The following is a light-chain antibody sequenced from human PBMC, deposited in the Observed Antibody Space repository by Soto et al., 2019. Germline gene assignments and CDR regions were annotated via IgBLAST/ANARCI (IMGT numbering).Light chain of an antibody. CDR2: DAS. CDR3: QQYHSFSLT. V-gene: IGKV1-5*01. Sequence: DIQMTQSPSTLSASVGDRVTITCRASQSISSWLAWYQQKPWEAPKLLIYDASNLENGVPSRFSGSGSGTEFTLTVSSLQHDDFATYYCQQYHSFSLTFGGGTKVAIK. CDR1: QSISSW. J-gene: IGKJ4*01.